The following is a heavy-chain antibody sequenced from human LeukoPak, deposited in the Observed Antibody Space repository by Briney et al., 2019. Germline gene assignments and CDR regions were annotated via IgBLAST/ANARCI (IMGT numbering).Heavy chain of an antibody. V-gene: IGHV1-46*01. Sequence: ASVKVSCKASGFTFTSYYMHWVRQAPGQGLEWMGMINPGDGSTTYAQRFQGRVTMTRDTSTTTVYMVLSSLRSDDTAVYYCTYSYSSSSGWFDPWGQGTLVTLSS. CDR3: TYSYSSSSGWFDP. J-gene: IGHJ5*02. CDR2: INPGDGST. CDR1: GFTFTSYY. D-gene: IGHD6-6*01.